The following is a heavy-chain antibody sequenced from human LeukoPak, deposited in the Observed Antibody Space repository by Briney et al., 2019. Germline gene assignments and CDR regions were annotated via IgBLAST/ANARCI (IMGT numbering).Heavy chain of an antibody. J-gene: IGHJ4*02. CDR2: IYYSGST. CDR1: GGSISSSSYY. Sequence: PSETLSLTCTVPGGSISSSSYYWGWIRQPPGKWLEWIGSIYYSGSTYYNPSLKSRATISVNTSKNQFSLKLSSVTAADTAVYYCARVLRVRYYYDSSGPNDYWGQGTLVTVSS. D-gene: IGHD3-22*01. CDR3: ARVLRVRYYYDSSGPNDY. V-gene: IGHV4-39*07.